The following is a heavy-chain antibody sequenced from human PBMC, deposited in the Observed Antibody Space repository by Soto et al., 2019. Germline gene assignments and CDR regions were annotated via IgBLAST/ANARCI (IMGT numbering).Heavy chain of an antibody. V-gene: IGHV4-61*01. CDR2: INYSGNT. Sequence: SETLSLTCTVSGASVTSGTYYWTWIRQPPGKGLEWIGHINYSGNTNYNPSLKSRVTISVDTSKNQVSLRLSSVTAADTAVYYCARRIAAVDYWGQGTLVNVSS. J-gene: IGHJ4*02. CDR1: GASVTSGTYY. CDR3: ARRIAAVDY. D-gene: IGHD6-13*01.